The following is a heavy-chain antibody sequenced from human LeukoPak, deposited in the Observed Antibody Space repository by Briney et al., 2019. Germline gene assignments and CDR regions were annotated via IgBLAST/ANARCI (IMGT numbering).Heavy chain of an antibody. CDR3: ARGDYYYYYMDV. CDR2: INPNSGGT. V-gene: IGHV1-2*02. Sequence: ASVKVSCKASGYTFTGYYMHWVRQAPGQGLEWMGWINPNSGGTNYAQKVQGRVTMTTDTSTSTAYMELRSLRSDDTAVYYCARGDYYYYYMDVWGKGTTVTVSS. J-gene: IGHJ6*03. CDR1: GYTFTGYY.